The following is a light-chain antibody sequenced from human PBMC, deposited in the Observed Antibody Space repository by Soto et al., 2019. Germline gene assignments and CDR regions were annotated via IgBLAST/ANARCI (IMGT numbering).Light chain of an antibody. CDR3: SSYTTSRTYV. CDR1: SSDVGGYNY. V-gene: IGLV2-14*01. J-gene: IGLJ1*01. Sequence: QSVLTQPASVSGSPGQSITISCTGTSSDVGGYNYVSWYQQHPGKAPKVVIYEVTDRPSGVSNRFSGSKSGNTASLTISGLQAEDEADYYCSSYTTSRTYVFGTGTKVTV. CDR2: EVT.